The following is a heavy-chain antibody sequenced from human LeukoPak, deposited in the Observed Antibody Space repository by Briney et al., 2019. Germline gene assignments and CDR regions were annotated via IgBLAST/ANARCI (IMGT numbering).Heavy chain of an antibody. Sequence: GRSLRLSCTASGFTVGDYAMNWLRQAPGKGLEWVGFIRSKAYGGTTEYAASVKGRFTISRDDSKSIAYLQMNSLKTEDTAVYYCTRRYYDFWSGYYFDYWGQGTLVTVSS. CDR3: TRRYYDFWSGYYFDY. D-gene: IGHD3-3*01. V-gene: IGHV3-49*03. CDR1: GFTVGDYA. CDR2: IRSKAYGGTT. J-gene: IGHJ4*02.